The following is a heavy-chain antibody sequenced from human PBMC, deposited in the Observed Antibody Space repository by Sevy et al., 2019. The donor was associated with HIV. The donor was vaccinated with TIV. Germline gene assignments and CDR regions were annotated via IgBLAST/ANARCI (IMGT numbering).Heavy chain of an antibody. V-gene: IGHV4-59*08. J-gene: IGHJ4*02. D-gene: IGHD1-26*01. CDR2: IYYKGHI. CDR3: AGENAWGRGYS. Sequence: SENLSLTCTVSGGSITSLYWNWIRQPPGKGLERIANIYYKGHINYSPSLKSRVTLALDTSKNQFSLRLSSVTAADTAMYYCAGENAWGRGYSWGQGTLVTVSS. CDR1: GGSITSLY.